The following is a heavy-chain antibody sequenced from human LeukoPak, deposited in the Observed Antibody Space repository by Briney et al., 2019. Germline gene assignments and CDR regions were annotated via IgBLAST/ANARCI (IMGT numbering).Heavy chain of an antibody. J-gene: IGHJ6*02. CDR2: ISAYNGNT. CDR1: GYTFTSYG. V-gene: IGHV1-18*01. CDR3: ASGYSYFYYYGMDV. D-gene: IGHD5-18*01. Sequence: ASVKVSCKASGYTFTSYGISWVRQAPGQGLEWMGWISAYNGNTNYAQKLQGRVTMTTDTSTSTAHMELRSLRSDDTAVYYCASGYSYFYYYGMDVWGQGTTVTVSS.